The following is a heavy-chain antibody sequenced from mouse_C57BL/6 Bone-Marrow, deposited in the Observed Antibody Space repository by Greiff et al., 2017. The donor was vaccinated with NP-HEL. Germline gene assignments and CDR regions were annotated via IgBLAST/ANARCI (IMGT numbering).Heavy chain of an antibody. CDR1: GYTFTSYG. D-gene: IGHD3-2*02. Sequence: QVQLQQSGAELARPGASVKLSCKASGYTFTSYGISWVKQRTGQGLEWIGEIYPRSGNTYYNEKFKGKATLTADKSSSTAYMELRSLTSEDSAVYFCARSGGYSSGYGGQGTTLTVSS. CDR2: IYPRSGNT. J-gene: IGHJ2*01. V-gene: IGHV1-81*01. CDR3: ARSGGYSSGY.